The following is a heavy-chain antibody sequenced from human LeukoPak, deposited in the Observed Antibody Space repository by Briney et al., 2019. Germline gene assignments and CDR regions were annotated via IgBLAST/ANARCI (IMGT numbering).Heavy chain of an antibody. CDR1: GFTFSSYA. CDR3: AKDRWRYYGSGSYSVDY. D-gene: IGHD3-10*01. V-gene: IGHV3-23*01. Sequence: GGSLRLSCAASGFTFSSYAMSWVRQAPGKGLEWVSAISGSGGSTYYADSVKGQFTISRDNFKNTLYLKMNSLRAEDTAVYYCAKDRWRYYGSGSYSVDYWGQGTLVTVSS. CDR2: ISGSGGST. J-gene: IGHJ4*02.